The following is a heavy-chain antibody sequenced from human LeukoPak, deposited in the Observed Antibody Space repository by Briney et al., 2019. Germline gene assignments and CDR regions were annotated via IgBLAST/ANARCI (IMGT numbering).Heavy chain of an antibody. Sequence: PGGSLRLSCAASGFTFSSYAMHWVRQAPGKGLEYVSAISSNGGSTYYANSVKGRFTISRDNSKNTLYLQMGSLGAEDMAVYYCARVRLFHYYYMDVWGKGTTVTISS. CDR2: ISSNGGST. CDR1: GFTFSSYA. V-gene: IGHV3-64*01. D-gene: IGHD2-21*01. CDR3: ARVRLFHYYYMDV. J-gene: IGHJ6*03.